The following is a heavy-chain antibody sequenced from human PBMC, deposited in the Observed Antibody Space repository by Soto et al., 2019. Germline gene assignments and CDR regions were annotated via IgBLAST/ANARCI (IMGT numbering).Heavy chain of an antibody. V-gene: IGHV1-69*13. Sequence: ASVKVSCKASGGTFSSYAISWVRQAPGQGLEWMGGIIPIFGTANYAQKFQGRVTITADESTSTAYMELSSLRSEDTAVYYCARGGRFLEWSTLRLLYYYYGMDVWGQGTTVTVSS. D-gene: IGHD3-3*01. CDR3: ARGGRFLEWSTLRLLYYYYGMDV. J-gene: IGHJ6*02. CDR2: IIPIFGTA. CDR1: GGTFSSYA.